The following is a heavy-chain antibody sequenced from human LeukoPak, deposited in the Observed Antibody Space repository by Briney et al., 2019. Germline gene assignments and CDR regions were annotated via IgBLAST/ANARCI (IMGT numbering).Heavy chain of an antibody. CDR2: IYSGGST. CDR1: GFTVSSNY. J-gene: IGHJ4*02. Sequence: PGGSLRLSCAASGFTVSSNYMSWVRQAPGKGLEWVSVIYSGGSTYYADSVKGRFTISRDNSKNTLYLQMNSLRAEDTAVYYCAKGRDIVVVVAAYNYWGQGTLVTVSS. D-gene: IGHD2-15*01. V-gene: IGHV3-53*01. CDR3: AKGRDIVVVVAAYNY.